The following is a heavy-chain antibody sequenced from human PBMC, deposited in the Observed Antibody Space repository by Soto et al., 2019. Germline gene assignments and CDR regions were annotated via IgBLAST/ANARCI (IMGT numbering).Heavy chain of an antibody. V-gene: IGHV1-2*04. CDR3: ARGYGDYATEWVN. Sequence: ASVKVSCKASGYTFTGYYMHWVRQAPGQGLEWMGWINPNSGGTNYAQKFQGWVTMTRDTSISTAYMELSRLRSDDTAVYYCARGYGDYATEWVNWGQGTLVTVSS. J-gene: IGHJ1*01. CDR2: INPNSGGT. CDR1: GYTFTGYY. D-gene: IGHD4-17*01.